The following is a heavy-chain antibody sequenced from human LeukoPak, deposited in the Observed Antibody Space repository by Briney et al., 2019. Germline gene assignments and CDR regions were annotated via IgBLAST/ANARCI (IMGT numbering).Heavy chain of an antibody. D-gene: IGHD4-23*01. CDR2: IYYSGST. CDR3: ARDLLNEGNHLDY. Sequence: SETLSLTCTVSGGSISSGDYYWSWIRQPPGKGLEWIGYIYYSGSTYYNPSLKSRVTTSVDTSKNQFSLKLSSVTAADTAVYYCARDLLNEGNHLDYWGQGTLVTVSS. CDR1: GGSISSGDYY. J-gene: IGHJ4*02. V-gene: IGHV4-30-4*01.